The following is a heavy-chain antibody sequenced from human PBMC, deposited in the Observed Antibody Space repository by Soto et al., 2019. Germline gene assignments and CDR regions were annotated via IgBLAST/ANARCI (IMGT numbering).Heavy chain of an antibody. D-gene: IGHD4-17*01. CDR3: ARQKMGAGYGDYVYDY. CDR1: GGTFSSYA. V-gene: IGHV1-69*12. Sequence: QVQLVQSGAEVKKPGSSVKVSCKTSGGTFSSYAISWVRQAPGQGLEWMGGIIPIFGTANYAQKFQGRVTITADESTSTAYMELSSLRSEDTAVYYCARQKMGAGYGDYVYDYWGQGTLVTVSS. CDR2: IIPIFGTA. J-gene: IGHJ4*02.